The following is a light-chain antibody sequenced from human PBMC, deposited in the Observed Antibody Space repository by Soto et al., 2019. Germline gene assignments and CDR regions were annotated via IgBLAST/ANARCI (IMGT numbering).Light chain of an antibody. V-gene: IGKV1-39*01. CDR2: AAS. Sequence: DIQMTQSPSSLSASVGDRVTITCRASQSISSNLNWYQQKPMKAPKLLIYAASSLQSGVPPRFSGSGSGAEFTLSISSLQPEDLARYYWKQSYTNLVALTCGG. CDR3: KQSYTNLVALT. CDR1: QSISSN. J-gene: IGKJ4*02.